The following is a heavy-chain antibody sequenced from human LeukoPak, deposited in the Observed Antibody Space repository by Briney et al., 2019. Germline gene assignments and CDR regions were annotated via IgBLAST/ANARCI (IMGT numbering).Heavy chain of an antibody. D-gene: IGHD3-3*01. CDR1: GFTSSSYG. CDR2: IWYDGSNK. CDR3: AKGKLRFLEWSSDY. J-gene: IGHJ4*02. V-gene: IGHV3-33*06. Sequence: GRSLRLSCAASGFTSSSYGMHWVRQAPGKGLEWVAVIWYDGSNKYYADSVKGRFTISRDNSKNTLYLQMNSLRAEDTAVYYCAKGKLRFLEWSSDYWGQGTLVTVSS.